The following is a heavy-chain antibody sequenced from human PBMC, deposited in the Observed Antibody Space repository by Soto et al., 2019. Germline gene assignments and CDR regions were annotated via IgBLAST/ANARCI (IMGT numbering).Heavy chain of an antibody. CDR3: ARDPGSGSERIYFDY. J-gene: IGHJ4*02. CDR1: GFTFSSYA. D-gene: IGHD1-26*01. CDR2: ISYDGSNK. V-gene: IGHV3-30-3*01. Sequence: GGSLRLSCAASGFTFSSYAMHWVRQAPGKGLEWVAVISYDGSNKYYADSVKGRFTISRDNSKNTLYLQMNSLRAEDTAVYYCARDPGSGSERIYFDYWGQGTLVTVSS.